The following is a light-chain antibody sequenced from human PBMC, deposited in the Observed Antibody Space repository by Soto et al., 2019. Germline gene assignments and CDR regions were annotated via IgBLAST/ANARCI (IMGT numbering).Light chain of an antibody. Sequence: EIVLTQSPGTLSLSLGERATLSCGASQTVSSSYLAWYQQRPGQAPRLLIYGPSTRATGIPDRFSGSGSGIDFTLTISRLEPEDFAVYYCQQYGTSPPITFGQGTRLEIK. J-gene: IGKJ5*01. V-gene: IGKV3-20*01. CDR1: QTVSSSY. CDR2: GPS. CDR3: QQYGTSPPIT.